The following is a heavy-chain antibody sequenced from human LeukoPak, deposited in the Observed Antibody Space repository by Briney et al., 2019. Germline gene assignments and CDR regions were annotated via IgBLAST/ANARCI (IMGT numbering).Heavy chain of an antibody. CDR1: GFTFSSYA. CDR2: ISYDGSNK. J-gene: IGHJ4*02. CDR3: ARVQKAYYYDSSGHLDY. V-gene: IGHV3-30-3*01. Sequence: GGSLRLSCAASGFTFSSYAMHWVRQAPGKGLEWVAVISYDGSNKYYADSVKGRFTISRDNSKNTLYLQMNSLRAEDTAVYYCARVQKAYYYDSSGHLDYWGQGTLVTVSS. D-gene: IGHD3-22*01.